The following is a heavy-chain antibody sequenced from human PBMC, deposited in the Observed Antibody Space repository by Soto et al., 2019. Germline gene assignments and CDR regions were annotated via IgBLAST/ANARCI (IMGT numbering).Heavy chain of an antibody. Sequence: QLQLQESGPGLVKPSETLSLTCIVSGGSIISSSNYWGWIRQPPGKGPEWLGRIYYSGSTYYNPSLKSRVTIFVDTSKTQFSLKLRSVTAEATDVYYCASHEEGTGYSADWYFDLWGRGTLVTVSS. D-gene: IGHD3-9*01. CDR1: GGSIISSSNY. CDR3: ASHEEGTGYSADWYFDL. CDR2: IYYSGST. V-gene: IGHV4-39*01. J-gene: IGHJ2*01.